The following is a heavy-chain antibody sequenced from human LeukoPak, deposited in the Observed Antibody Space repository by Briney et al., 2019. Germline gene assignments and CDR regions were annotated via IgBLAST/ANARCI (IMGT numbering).Heavy chain of an antibody. D-gene: IGHD3-10*01. Sequence: SVKVSCKASGGTFSSYAISWVRQAPGQGLEWMGGIIPIFGTANYAQKFQGRVTITTDESTSTAYMELSSLRSEDTAVYYWARGYMVRGVIGAFDIWGQGTMVTVSS. V-gene: IGHV1-69*05. CDR1: GGTFSSYA. CDR3: ARGYMVRGVIGAFDI. CDR2: IIPIFGTA. J-gene: IGHJ3*02.